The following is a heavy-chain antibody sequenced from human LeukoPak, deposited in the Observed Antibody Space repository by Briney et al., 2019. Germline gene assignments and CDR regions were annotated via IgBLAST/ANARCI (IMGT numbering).Heavy chain of an antibody. CDR1: GGTFSSYA. D-gene: IGHD3-10*01. Sequence: ASVKVSCKASGGTFSSYAISWVRQAPGQGLEWMGGIIPIFGTANYAQKLQGRVTMTTDTSTSTAYMELRSLRSDDTAVYYCARAVGAYGSGTPDDAFDIWGQGTMVTVSS. V-gene: IGHV1-69*05. CDR2: IIPIFGTA. J-gene: IGHJ3*02. CDR3: ARAVGAYGSGTPDDAFDI.